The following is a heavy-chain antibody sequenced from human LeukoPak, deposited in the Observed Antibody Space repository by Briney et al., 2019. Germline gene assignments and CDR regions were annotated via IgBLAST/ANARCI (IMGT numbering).Heavy chain of an antibody. Sequence: GGSLRLSCAASGFTFDDYGMSWVRQAPGKGLEWVSGISWKSDRIGYADSVKGRFTISRDNAKNSLYLQMNSLRAEDTALYYCAKSGIIQGYYFYYMDVWGKGTTVTISS. CDR1: GFTFDDYG. J-gene: IGHJ6*03. D-gene: IGHD5-18*01. V-gene: IGHV3-9*01. CDR3: AKSGIIQGYYFYYMDV. CDR2: ISWKSDRI.